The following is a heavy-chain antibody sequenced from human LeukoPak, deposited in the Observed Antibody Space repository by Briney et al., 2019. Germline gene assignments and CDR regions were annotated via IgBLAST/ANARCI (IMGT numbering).Heavy chain of an antibody. CDR3: ARANYDSSGYYPLIYY. V-gene: IGHV3-21*01. CDR2: ISRSSIYK. D-gene: IGHD3-22*01. CDR1: GFTFSSYT. J-gene: IGHJ4*02. Sequence: KSGGSLRLSCAASGFTFSSYTMTWVRQAPGKGLEWVSSISRSSIYKYYADSLKGRFTISRDNAKNSLYLQMNGLRAEDTAVYYCARANYDSSGYYPLIYYWGQGTLVTVSS.